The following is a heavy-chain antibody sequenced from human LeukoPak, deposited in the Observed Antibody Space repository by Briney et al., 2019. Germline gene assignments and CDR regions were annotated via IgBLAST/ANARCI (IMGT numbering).Heavy chain of an antibody. CDR1: GYSINSGYY. Sequence: SETLSLTCTVSGYSINSGYYWGWIRQPPGKGLEWIGSIYHTGSTSYNPSLKSRVTISVDTSKNQFSLRLTSVTAADTAVYYCARAFSSTSPEANWGQGTLVTVSS. D-gene: IGHD6-13*01. J-gene: IGHJ4*02. V-gene: IGHV4-38-2*02. CDR3: ARAFSSTSPEAN. CDR2: IYHTGST.